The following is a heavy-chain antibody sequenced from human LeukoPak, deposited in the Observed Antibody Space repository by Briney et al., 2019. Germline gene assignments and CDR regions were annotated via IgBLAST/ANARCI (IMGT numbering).Heavy chain of an antibody. D-gene: IGHD3-3*01. Sequence: ASVKISCKASGYTFTSYGISWVRQAPGQGLEWMGWISAYNGNTNYAQKLQGRVTMTTDTSTSTAYMELRSLRSDDTAVYYCASGVVTHYYYYGMDVWGQGTTVTVSS. CDR3: ASGVVTHYYYYGMDV. CDR1: GYTFTSYG. CDR2: ISAYNGNT. J-gene: IGHJ6*02. V-gene: IGHV1-18*01.